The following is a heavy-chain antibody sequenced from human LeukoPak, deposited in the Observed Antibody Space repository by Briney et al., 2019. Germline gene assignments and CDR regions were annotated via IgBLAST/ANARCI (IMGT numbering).Heavy chain of an antibody. V-gene: IGHV4-30-2*01. J-gene: IGHJ4*02. CDR3: ARAPPVPAAITLHFDY. Sequence: PSETLSLTCTASGDSISSGGYYWSWIRQPPGKGLEWIGYIYHSGSTYYNPSLKSRVTISVDRSKNQFSLKLSSVTAADTAVYYCARAPPVPAAITLHFDYWGQGTLVTVSS. CDR1: GDSISSGGYY. D-gene: IGHD2-2*02. CDR2: IYHSGST.